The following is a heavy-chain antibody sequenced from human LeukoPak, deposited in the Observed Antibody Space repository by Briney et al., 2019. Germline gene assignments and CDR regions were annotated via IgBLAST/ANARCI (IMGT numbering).Heavy chain of an antibody. CDR3: ARVYLRDSVAVAPRYGKDV. CDR1: GGTFSSYA. D-gene: IGHD6-19*01. J-gene: IGHJ6*02. CDR2: IIPILGIA. V-gene: IGHV1-69*04. Sequence: ASVKVSCKASGGTFSSYAISWVRQAPGQGLEWMGRIIPILGIANYAQKFQGRVTITADKSTSTAYMELSSLRSEDTAVYYCARVYLRDSVAVAPRYGKDVWGQGTTVTVSS.